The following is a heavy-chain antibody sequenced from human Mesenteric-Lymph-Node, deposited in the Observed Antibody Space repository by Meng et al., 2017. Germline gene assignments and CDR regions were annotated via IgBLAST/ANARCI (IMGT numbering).Heavy chain of an antibody. CDR1: GGSSSSGCNY. D-gene: IGHD2-15*01. Sequence: HLLQAEPGVHRPYKPVPVPSVVCGGSSSSGCNYCAWCREPARKRLGWIEFIYNTCNPSYNPSLKSRATITVNSINPQFSMRLSSLTAADTAHYYCARDHPSYSCYYFDPWGQGTLVTVSS. J-gene: IGHJ5*02. V-gene: IGHV4-30-2*01. CDR2: IYNTCNP. CDR3: ARDHPSYSCYYFDP.